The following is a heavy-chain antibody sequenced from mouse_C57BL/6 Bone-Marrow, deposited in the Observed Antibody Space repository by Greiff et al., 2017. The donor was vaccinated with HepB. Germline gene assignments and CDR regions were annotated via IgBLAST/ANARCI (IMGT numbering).Heavy chain of an antibody. Sequence: QVQLQQSGPELVKPGASVKISCKASGYSFTSYYIHWVKQRPGQGLEWIGWIYPGSGNTKYNEKFKGKATPTADTSSSTAYMQLSSLTSEDSAVYYCARLYDYDDYWGQGTTLTVSS. CDR1: GYSFTSYY. V-gene: IGHV1-66*01. D-gene: IGHD2-4*01. CDR2: IYPGSGNT. J-gene: IGHJ2*01. CDR3: ARLYDYDDY.